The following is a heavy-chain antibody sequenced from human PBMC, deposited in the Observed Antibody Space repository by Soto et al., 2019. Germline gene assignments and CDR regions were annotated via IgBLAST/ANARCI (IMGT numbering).Heavy chain of an antibody. Sequence: GGSLRLSCAASGFTFSSYAMSWVRQAPGKGLEWVSAISGSGGSTYYADSVKGRFTISRDNSKNTLYLQMNSLRAEDTAVYYCAKDENSGYYDFLSGYYQRPPGAFDIWGQGTMVTVSS. CDR3: AKDENSGYYDFLSGYYQRPPGAFDI. D-gene: IGHD3-3*01. CDR2: ISGSGGST. V-gene: IGHV3-23*01. CDR1: GFTFSSYA. J-gene: IGHJ3*02.